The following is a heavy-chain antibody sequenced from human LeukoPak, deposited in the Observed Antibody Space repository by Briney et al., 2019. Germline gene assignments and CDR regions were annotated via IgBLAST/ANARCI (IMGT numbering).Heavy chain of an antibody. Sequence: PSETLSLTCTVSGGSISSYYWSWIRQPPGKGLEWIGYIYHSGSTNYNPSLKSRVTISVDTSKNQFSLKLSSVTAADTAVYYCASTPEIYCSGGSCYSGWGWFDPWGQGTLVTVSS. CDR1: GGSISSYY. V-gene: IGHV4-59*01. CDR2: IYHSGST. J-gene: IGHJ5*02. CDR3: ASTPEIYCSGGSCYSGWGWFDP. D-gene: IGHD2-15*01.